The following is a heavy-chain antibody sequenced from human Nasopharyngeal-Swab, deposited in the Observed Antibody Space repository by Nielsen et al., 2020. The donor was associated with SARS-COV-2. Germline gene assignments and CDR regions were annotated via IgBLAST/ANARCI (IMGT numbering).Heavy chain of an antibody. V-gene: IGHV3-7*01. D-gene: IGHD3-3*01. CDR3: ARRNLYYDFWSGYYYYFDY. Sequence: GESLKISCAASGFTFSSYWMSWVRQAPGKGLEWVANIKQDGSEKYYVDSVKGRFTTSRDNAKNSLYLQMNSLRAEDTAVYYCARRNLYYDFWSGYYYYFDYWGQGTLVTVSS. J-gene: IGHJ4*02. CDR1: GFTFSSYW. CDR2: IKQDGSEK.